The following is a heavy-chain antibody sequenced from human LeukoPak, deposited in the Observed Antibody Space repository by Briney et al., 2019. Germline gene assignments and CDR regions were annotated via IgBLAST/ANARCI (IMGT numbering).Heavy chain of an antibody. Sequence: SETLSLTCAVFGGSFSDYFWSWFRQPPGKGLEWIGEIDHSGGTNYNPSLKSRVTMSVDTSKNQFSLKLTSVTAADAAVYYCARMRGGGIGYSNYMDVWGKGTTVIVSS. J-gene: IGHJ6*03. V-gene: IGHV4-34*01. CDR3: ARMRGGGIGYSNYMDV. CDR1: GGSFSDYF. D-gene: IGHD2-15*01. CDR2: IDHSGGT.